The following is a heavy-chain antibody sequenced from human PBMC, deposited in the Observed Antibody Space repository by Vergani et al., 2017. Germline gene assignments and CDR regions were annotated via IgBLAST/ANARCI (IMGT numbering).Heavy chain of an antibody. CDR2: IFTSRTN. Sequence: QVQLQESGPGLVKPSQTLSLTCTVSGGSISSGSYYWSWIRQPAGKGLEWIGRIFTSRTNNYNPSLKSRVTISADTSKNLFSLKLSSVTAADTAVEYCARDIPCRGDYGDHGCWFDPWGQGTLVTVSS. CDR3: ARDIPCRGDYGDHGCWFDP. V-gene: IGHV4-61*02. D-gene: IGHD4-17*01. CDR1: GGSISSGSYY. J-gene: IGHJ5*02.